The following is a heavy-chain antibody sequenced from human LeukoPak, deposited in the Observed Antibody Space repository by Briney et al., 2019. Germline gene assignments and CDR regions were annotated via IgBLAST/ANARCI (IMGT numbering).Heavy chain of an antibody. CDR2: MNPNSGNT. V-gene: IGHV1-8*02. D-gene: IGHD6-19*01. Sequence: ASVKVSCKASGYPFSAHFLNWVRQAPGQGLEWMGWMNPNSGNTGYARKFQGRVTMTRNTSISTAYMELSSLRSEDTAVYYCARTDSSGWYYYYYYYGMDVWGQGTTVTVSS. CDR1: GYPFSAHF. J-gene: IGHJ6*02. CDR3: ARTDSSGWYYYYYYYGMDV.